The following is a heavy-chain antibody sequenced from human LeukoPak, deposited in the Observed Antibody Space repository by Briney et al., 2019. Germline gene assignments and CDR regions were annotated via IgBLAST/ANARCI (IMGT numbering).Heavy chain of an antibody. J-gene: IGHJ6*03. CDR2: IRFDGTSE. V-gene: IGHV3-30*02. D-gene: IGHD3-3*01. Sequence: PGGSLRIYCAASGFTFSNFGMHWLRQAPGKGLEGVAFIRFDGTSEFYADSVKARFTISRDNSPSTVSMQLNYLRIEDMALYYCAKTSLSDASAHYSYMDVWGKGTTVTVSS. CDR3: AKTSLSDASAHYSYMDV. CDR1: GFTFSNFG.